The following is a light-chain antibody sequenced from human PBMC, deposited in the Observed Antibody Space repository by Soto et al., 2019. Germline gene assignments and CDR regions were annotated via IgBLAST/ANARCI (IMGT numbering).Light chain of an antibody. CDR2: LDD. CDR1: ELGDKY. CDR3: QAWDSGVI. V-gene: IGLV3-1*01. J-gene: IGLJ2*01. Sequence: SSELNQPPSVSVSPGQTAIITCSGDELGDKYVSWYQQRPGQSPVMVISLDDKRPSGIPERFSGSNSENTATLTISGTQAMDEADYYCQAWDSGVIFGGGTKLTVL.